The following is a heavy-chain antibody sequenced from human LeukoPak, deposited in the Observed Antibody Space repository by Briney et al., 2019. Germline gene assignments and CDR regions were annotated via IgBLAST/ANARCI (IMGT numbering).Heavy chain of an antibody. V-gene: IGHV3-23*01. D-gene: IGHD2-2*02. J-gene: IGHJ4*02. CDR3: AKGYCSSTTCYSRFEY. CDR2: ISGSAGST. CDR1: GFTFSSYA. Sequence: GGSLRLSCAASGFTFSSYAMSWVRQAPGKGLEWVSAISGSAGSTFYADSVKGRFTMSRDNSKNTLYLQMNSLRAEDTAVYYCAKGYCSSTTCYSRFEYWGQGTLVTVSS.